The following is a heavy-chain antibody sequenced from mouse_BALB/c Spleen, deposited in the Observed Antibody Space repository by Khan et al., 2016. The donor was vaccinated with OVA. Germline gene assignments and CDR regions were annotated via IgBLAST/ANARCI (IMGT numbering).Heavy chain of an antibody. CDR3: TRHGNVAWFTY. J-gene: IGHJ3*01. Sequence: VRLQQSGPDLMKPGASLKISCKASGYSFTSYYIYWVVQSHGKSLQWIGYIVPFSGGTTYNQKFKGKATLTVDKSSSPAYIHLSNLTSEDSAVYYCTRHGNVAWFTYWGQGTLVTVSA. V-gene: IGHV1S135*01. D-gene: IGHD2-1*01. CDR1: GYSFTSYY. CDR2: IVPFSGGT.